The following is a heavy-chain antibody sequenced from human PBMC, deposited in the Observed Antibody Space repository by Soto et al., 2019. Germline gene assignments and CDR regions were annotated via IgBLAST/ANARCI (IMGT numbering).Heavy chain of an antibody. V-gene: IGHV5-10-1*01. J-gene: IGHJ5*02. Sequence: GEALKISCKGSGYSFTSYWIIWVRQMPGKGLEWMGRIDPGDSSTNYSPSFQGHVTISADKSISTAYLQWSSLKASDTDMYYCAILTAAEEDTAMVDNWFDPWGQGTLVTVSS. CDR2: IDPGDSST. CDR3: AILTAAEEDTAMVDNWFDP. CDR1: GYSFTSYW. D-gene: IGHD5-18*01.